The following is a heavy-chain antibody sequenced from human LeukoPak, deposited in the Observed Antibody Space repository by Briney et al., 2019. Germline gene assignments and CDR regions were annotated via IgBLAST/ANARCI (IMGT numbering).Heavy chain of an antibody. CDR3: ARAWASDSYWYFDL. Sequence: ASVKVSCKASGGTFSSYAISWVRQAPGQGLEWMGGIIPIFGTANYAQKFQGRVTITADESTSTAYMELSSLRSEDTAVYYCARAWASDSYWYFDLWGRGTLVTVSS. CDR1: GGTFSSYA. CDR2: IIPIFGTA. J-gene: IGHJ2*01. D-gene: IGHD2-21*02. V-gene: IGHV1-69*13.